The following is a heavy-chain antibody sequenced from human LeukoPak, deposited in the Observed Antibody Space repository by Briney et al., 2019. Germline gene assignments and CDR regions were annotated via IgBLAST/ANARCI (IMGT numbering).Heavy chain of an antibody. Sequence: GESLKISCKVSGYSFTSYWIGWVRQIPGKGLEWMGIIYPGDSDTRYSPSFQGQVTISADKSISTAYLQWSSLKASDTAMYYCARRGLAAAGTSYYFDYWGQGTLVTVSS. J-gene: IGHJ4*02. CDR3: ARRGLAAAGTSYYFDY. CDR2: IYPGDSDT. V-gene: IGHV5-51*01. D-gene: IGHD6-13*01. CDR1: GYSFTSYW.